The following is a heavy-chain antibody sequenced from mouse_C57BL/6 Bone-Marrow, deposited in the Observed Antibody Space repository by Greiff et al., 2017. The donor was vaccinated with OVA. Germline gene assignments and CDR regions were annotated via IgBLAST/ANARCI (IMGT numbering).Heavy chain of an antibody. CDR2: ISSGSSTI. Sequence: EVKLVESGGGLVKPGGSLKLSCAASGFTFSGYGMHWVRQAPEKGLEWVAYISSGSSTIYYADTVKGRFTISRDNAKNTLFLQMTSLRSEDTAMYYCARPDWAWFAYWGQGTLVTVSA. V-gene: IGHV5-17*01. CDR3: ARPDWAWFAY. D-gene: IGHD4-1*01. J-gene: IGHJ3*01. CDR1: GFTFSGYG.